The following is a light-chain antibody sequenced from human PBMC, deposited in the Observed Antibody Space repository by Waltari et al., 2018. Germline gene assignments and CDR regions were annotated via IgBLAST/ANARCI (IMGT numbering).Light chain of an antibody. Sequence: QSALTQPASMSGSPGQSITISCIGTSSDVGGYSLVSWYQQHPGKAPKLMIYEDTKRPAGVSNRLSGFKTGNTASLTISGLQAEDEADYYCCSYIRNVTWVFGGGTKLTVL. J-gene: IGLJ3*02. CDR1: SSDVGGYSL. CDR3: CSYIRNVTWV. V-gene: IGLV2-23*01. CDR2: EDT.